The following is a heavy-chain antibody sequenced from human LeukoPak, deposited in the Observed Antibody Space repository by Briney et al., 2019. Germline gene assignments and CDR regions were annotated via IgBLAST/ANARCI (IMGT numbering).Heavy chain of an antibody. D-gene: IGHD3-22*01. V-gene: IGHV3-23*01. CDR2: ISGGGSGT. J-gene: IGHJ3*02. CDR3: AKAVGSSGYFSRDAFDI. CDR1: GFTFSSYA. Sequence: GGSLRLSYAPSGFTFSSYAMSWVRQAPGKGLEWVAVISGGGSGTYYADSVRGRFIISRDNSKNTVYLQMDSLRVEDTAIYYCAKAVGSSGYFSRDAFDIWGQGTMVTVSS.